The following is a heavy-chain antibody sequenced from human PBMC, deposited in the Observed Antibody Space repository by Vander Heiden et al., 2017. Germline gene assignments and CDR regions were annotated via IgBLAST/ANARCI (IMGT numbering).Heavy chain of an antibody. CDR2: ISSSSSYI. Sequence: VRQAPGKGLEWVSSISSSSSYIYYTDSVKGRFTISRDNAKNSLYLQMSSLRAEDTAMYYCARIRGKGYCSGGSCLSFDYWGQGTLVSVSS. V-gene: IGHV3-21*01. J-gene: IGHJ4*02. D-gene: IGHD2-15*01. CDR3: ARIRGKGYCSGGSCLSFDY.